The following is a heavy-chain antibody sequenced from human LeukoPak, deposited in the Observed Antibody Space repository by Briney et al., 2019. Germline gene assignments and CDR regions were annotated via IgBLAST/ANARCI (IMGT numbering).Heavy chain of an antibody. J-gene: IGHJ4*02. CDR1: GGSISSYY. V-gene: IGHV4-4*09. CDR3: ARQRIAAADIYYFDY. D-gene: IGHD6-13*01. CDR2: IYTSGST. Sequence: SETLSLTCTVSGGSISSYYWSWIRQPPGKGLEWIGYIYTSGSTNYNPSLKSRVTISVDTSKNQFSLKLSSVTAADTAVYYCARQRIAAADIYYFDYWGQGTLVTVFS.